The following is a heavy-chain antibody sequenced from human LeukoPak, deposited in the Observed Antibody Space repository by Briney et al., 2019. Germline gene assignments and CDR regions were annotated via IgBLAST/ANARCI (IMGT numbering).Heavy chain of an antibody. CDR3: AKGAFVDYYDSSGYYSELDYFDY. V-gene: IGHV3-23*01. Sequence: GGSLRLSCVAFGFTFSSYAMSWVRQAPGKGLEWVSVISGSGGSTYYADSVKGRFTISRDNSKNTLYMQMDSLRADDTAVYYCAKGAFVDYYDSSGYYSELDYFDYWGQGTLVTVSS. CDR1: GFTFSSYA. D-gene: IGHD3-22*01. CDR2: ISGSGGST. J-gene: IGHJ4*02.